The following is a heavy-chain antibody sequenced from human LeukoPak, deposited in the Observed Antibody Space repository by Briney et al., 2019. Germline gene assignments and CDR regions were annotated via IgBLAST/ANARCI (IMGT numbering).Heavy chain of an antibody. Sequence: PSETLSLTCTVSGGSISSGPYYWSWVRQHPGKGLEWIGYSHYTGSTYYNPSLKSRATISVDTSKNQLSLEVTSVTAAETAVYYCARDQGHGVRIDIWGQGTMVTVSS. D-gene: IGHD2-15*01. J-gene: IGHJ3*02. V-gene: IGHV4-31*03. CDR2: SHYTGST. CDR1: GGSISSGPYY. CDR3: ARDQGHGVRIDI.